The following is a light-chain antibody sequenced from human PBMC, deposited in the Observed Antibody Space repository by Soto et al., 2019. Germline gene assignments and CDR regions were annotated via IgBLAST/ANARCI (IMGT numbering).Light chain of an antibody. Sequence: DIQMTQSPSSVSASVGDRVTITCRASQDINSWLAWYQQPPGKAPRLLIYSASSLQGGVPSRFSGSASGTDFTLTISNLQPEDFATYYCQQTDSFPLTFGGGTKVEI. CDR3: QQTDSFPLT. J-gene: IGKJ4*01. CDR2: SAS. CDR1: QDINSW. V-gene: IGKV1-12*01.